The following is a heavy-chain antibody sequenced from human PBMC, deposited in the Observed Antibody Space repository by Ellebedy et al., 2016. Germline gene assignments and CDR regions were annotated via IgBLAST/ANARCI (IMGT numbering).Heavy chain of an antibody. Sequence: ASVKVSXXASESIFKNYDINWVRQATGQGLEWVGWMDPKSGNTGYGQKFQGRLTMTRDTSISTAYMELSSLRSDDTAVYYCARGYGDYYTYMDVWGEGTTVTVSS. V-gene: IGHV1-8*02. CDR3: ARGYGDYYTYMDV. CDR2: MDPKSGNT. J-gene: IGHJ6*03. D-gene: IGHD4-17*01. CDR1: ESIFKNYD.